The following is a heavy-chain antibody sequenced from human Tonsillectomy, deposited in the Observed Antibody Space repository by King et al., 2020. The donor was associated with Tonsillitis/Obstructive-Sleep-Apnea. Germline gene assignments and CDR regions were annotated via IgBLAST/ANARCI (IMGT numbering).Heavy chain of an antibody. Sequence: VQLVESGGGLVQPGGSLRLSCAASGFTFSSYWMHWVRQAPGKGLVWVSRINSDGSSTKYADSVKGRFTISRANAKNTLYLQMNRLRAEDTAVHYCARDSAAVVVPAAIRDYYYIDVWGKGTTVTVSS. V-gene: IGHV3-74*01. J-gene: IGHJ6*03. CDR1: GFTFSSYW. CDR3: ARDSAAVVVPAAIRDYYYIDV. CDR2: INSDGSST. D-gene: IGHD2-2*02.